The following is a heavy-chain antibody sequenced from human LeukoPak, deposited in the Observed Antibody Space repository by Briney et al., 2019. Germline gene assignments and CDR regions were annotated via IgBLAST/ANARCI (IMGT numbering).Heavy chain of an antibody. Sequence: GGSLRLSCSASGFTFSSYAMHWVRQAPGKGLEYVSAISSNGGSTYYADSVKGRFTISRDSSKNTLYLQMSSLRAEDTAVYYCVKAYYDSSGYYYPQYFQHWGQGTLVTVSS. V-gene: IGHV3-64D*06. J-gene: IGHJ1*01. CDR2: ISSNGGST. CDR1: GFTFSSYA. CDR3: VKAYYDSSGYYYPQYFQH. D-gene: IGHD3-22*01.